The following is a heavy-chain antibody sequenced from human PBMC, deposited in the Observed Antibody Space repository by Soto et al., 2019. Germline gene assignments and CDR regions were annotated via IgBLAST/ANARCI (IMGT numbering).Heavy chain of an antibody. CDR1: GGSISSYY. V-gene: IGHV4-59*08. Sequence: SETLSLTCTVSGGSISSYYWGWIRQPPGKGMESIGYIYYSRSTNNNPSLKSPVTISLDMSNNQFSLKLSSVTAADSAVYFCARLAYSSGFYYFDYWGQGTLVTVSS. CDR3: ARLAYSSGFYYFDY. CDR2: IYYSRST. D-gene: IGHD6-19*01. J-gene: IGHJ4*02.